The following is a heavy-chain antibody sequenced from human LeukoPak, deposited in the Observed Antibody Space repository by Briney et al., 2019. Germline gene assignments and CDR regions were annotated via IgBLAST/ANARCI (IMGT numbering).Heavy chain of an antibody. CDR3: ARRVNTEGLLWFGELLGYYFDY. D-gene: IGHD3-10*01. CDR1: DYSISSGYY. V-gene: IGHV4-38-2*02. CDR2: IYYSGST. Sequence: SETLSLTCSVSDYSISSGYYWGWIRQPPGKGLEWIGSIYYSGSTYYNPSLKSRVTISVDTSKNQFSLKLSSVTAADTAVYYCARRVNTEGLLWFGELLGYYFDYWGQGTLVTVSS. J-gene: IGHJ4*02.